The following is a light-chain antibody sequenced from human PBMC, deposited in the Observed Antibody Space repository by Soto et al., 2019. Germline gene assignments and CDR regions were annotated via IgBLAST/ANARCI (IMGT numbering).Light chain of an antibody. CDR3: QQSYTTPWT. J-gene: IGKJ1*01. CDR2: DAS. CDR1: QAIGND. Sequence: DIQMTQSPSSLSAAVGDRVTITCRASQAIGNDLNWYQRRPGKAPNLLIFDASTLQTGVPSRFSGSGSGTHFTLTIHGLQPEDSSIYYCQQSYTTPWTFGQGTKVDIK. V-gene: IGKV1-39*01.